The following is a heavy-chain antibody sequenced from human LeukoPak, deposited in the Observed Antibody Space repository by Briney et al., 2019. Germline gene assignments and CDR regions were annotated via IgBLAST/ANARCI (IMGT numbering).Heavy chain of an antibody. CDR1: GFTFGDYA. J-gene: IGHJ6*02. CDR2: IRSKAYGGTT. Sequence: GGSLRLSCTASGFTFGDYAMSWVRQAPGKGLEWVGFIRSKAYGGTTEYAASVKGRFTISRDGSKSIAYLQMNSLKTEDTAVYYCTRDLKNTDYDILTGYTYYYYGMDVWGQGTTVTVSS. D-gene: IGHD3-9*01. V-gene: IGHV3-49*04. CDR3: TRDLKNTDYDILTGYTYYYYGMDV.